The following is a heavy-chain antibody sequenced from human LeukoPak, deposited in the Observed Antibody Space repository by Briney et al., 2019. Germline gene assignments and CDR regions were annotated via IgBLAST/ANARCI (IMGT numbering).Heavy chain of an antibody. Sequence: PSETLSLTCTVSGAFSSRFYWSWVRQSPGKGLEWIGNIFFSGHSNYNPSLTGRVTISPDTSKSQFSLKMTSVTAADTALSYCARIDPLGYFDQWGQGTLVTVSS. CDR1: GAFSSRFY. CDR3: ARIDPLGYFDQ. CDR2: IFFSGHS. J-gene: IGHJ4*02. V-gene: IGHV4-59*13. D-gene: IGHD3-10*01.